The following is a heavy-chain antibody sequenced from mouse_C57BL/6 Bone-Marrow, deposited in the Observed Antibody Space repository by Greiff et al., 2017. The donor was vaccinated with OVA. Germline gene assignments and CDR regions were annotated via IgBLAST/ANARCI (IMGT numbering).Heavy chain of an antibody. J-gene: IGHJ1*03. Sequence: VQLQQSGPELVKPGASVKISCKASGYTFTDYYMNWVKQSHGKSLEWIGDINPNNGGTSYNQKFKGKATLTVDKSSSTAYMELRSLTSEDSAVYYCASFAFYSNYWYFDVWGTGTTVTVSS. CDR3: ASFAFYSNYWYFDV. CDR1: GYTFTDYY. CDR2: INPNNGGT. D-gene: IGHD2-5*01. V-gene: IGHV1-26*01.